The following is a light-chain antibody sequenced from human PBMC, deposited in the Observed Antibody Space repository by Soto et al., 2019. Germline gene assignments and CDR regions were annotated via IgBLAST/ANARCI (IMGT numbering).Light chain of an antibody. CDR2: DVG. J-gene: IGLJ1*01. CDR3: SSYTSSSLYG. Sequence: QSALTQPASVSGSPGQSITISCTGTSSDVGGYNYVSWYQQHPGKAPKLMIYDVGNRPSGVSNRFSGSKSGNTASLTISGLQAEDEADYYCSSYTSSSLYGFGTGTKVTVL. V-gene: IGLV2-14*01. CDR1: SSDVGGYNY.